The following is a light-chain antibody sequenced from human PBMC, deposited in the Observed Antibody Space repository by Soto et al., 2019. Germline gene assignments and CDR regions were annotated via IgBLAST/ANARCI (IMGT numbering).Light chain of an antibody. J-gene: IGKJ5*01. Sequence: DIQMTQSPSSLSASVGDRVTITCWASQSISSYLNWYQQKPGKAPKLLIYAASRLQSGVPARFSGSGSGTDFTLSINSLQPEDFATYYCQQAYSCPITFGQGTRLEIK. CDR1: QSISSY. CDR3: QQAYSCPIT. V-gene: IGKV1-39*01. CDR2: AAS.